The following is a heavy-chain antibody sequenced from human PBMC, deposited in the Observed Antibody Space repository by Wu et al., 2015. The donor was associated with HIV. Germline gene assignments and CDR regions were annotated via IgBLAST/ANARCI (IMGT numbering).Heavy chain of an antibody. CDR1: GYTFTGYY. D-gene: IGHD6-19*01. CDR3: AREYVDSSGWVYFDY. V-gene: IGHV1-2*02. CDR2: INPNSGGT. J-gene: IGHJ4*02. Sequence: QVQLVQSGAEVKKPGASVKVPCKASGYTFTGYYMHWVRQAPGQGLEWMGWINPNSGGTNYAQKFQGRVTMTRDTSISTAYMELSRLRSDDTAVYYCAREYVDSSGWVYFDYWGQGTLVTVSS.